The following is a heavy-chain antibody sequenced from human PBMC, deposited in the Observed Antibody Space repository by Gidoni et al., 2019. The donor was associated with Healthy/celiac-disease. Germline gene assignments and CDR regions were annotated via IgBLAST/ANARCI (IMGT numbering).Heavy chain of an antibody. CDR3: ARDRGSGWYPDAFDI. Sequence: EVQLVESGGGLIQPGGSLRLSCAASGFPFSSYSMNWVRQAPGKGLEWVSYISSSSSTIYYADSVKGRFTISRDNAKNSLYLQMNSLRAEDTAVYYCARDRGSGWYPDAFDIWGQGTMVTVSS. D-gene: IGHD6-19*01. CDR2: ISSSSSTI. J-gene: IGHJ3*02. V-gene: IGHV3-48*01. CDR1: GFPFSSYS.